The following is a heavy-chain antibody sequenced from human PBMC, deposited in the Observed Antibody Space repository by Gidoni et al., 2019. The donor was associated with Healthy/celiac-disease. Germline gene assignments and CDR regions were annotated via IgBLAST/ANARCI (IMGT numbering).Heavy chain of an antibody. Sequence: EVQLVQSGAEVKKPGESLKISCKGSGYSFTSYWIGWVRQMPGKGLEWMGIIYPGDSDTRYSPSFQGQVTISADKSISTAYLQWSSLKASDTAMYYCAIIGSGSYYTPGYYYYGMDVWGQGTTVTVSS. CDR2: IYPGDSDT. J-gene: IGHJ6*02. D-gene: IGHD3-10*01. V-gene: IGHV5-51*01. CDR1: GYSFTSYW. CDR3: AIIGSGSYYTPGYYYYGMDV.